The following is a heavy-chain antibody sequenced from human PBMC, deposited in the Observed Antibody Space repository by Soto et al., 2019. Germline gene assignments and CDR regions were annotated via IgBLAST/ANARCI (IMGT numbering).Heavy chain of an antibody. CDR2: ISYDGSNK. Sequence: QVQLVESGGGVVQPGRYLRLSCAASGFTFSSYGMHWVRQAPGKGLEWVAVISYDGSNKYYADSVKGRFTISRDNSKNTLYLQMNSLRAEDTAVYYCAKDRTMIVVVNPLDYWGQGTLVTVSS. CDR3: AKDRTMIVVVNPLDY. D-gene: IGHD3-22*01. J-gene: IGHJ4*02. CDR1: GFTFSSYG. V-gene: IGHV3-30*18.